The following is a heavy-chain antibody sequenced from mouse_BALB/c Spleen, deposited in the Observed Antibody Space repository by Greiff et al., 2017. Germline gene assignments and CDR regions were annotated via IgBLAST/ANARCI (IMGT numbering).Heavy chain of an antibody. Sequence: EVQLQQSGAELVKPGASVKLSCTASGFNINDTYMHWVKQRPEQGLEWIGRIDPANGNTKYDPKFQGKATITADTSSNTAYLQLSSLTSEDTAVYYCARGTTVYFDYWGQGTTRTGSS. J-gene: IGHJ2*01. V-gene: IGHV14-3*02. CDR1: GFNINDTY. D-gene: IGHD1-1*01. CDR2: IDPANGNT. CDR3: ARGTTVYFDY.